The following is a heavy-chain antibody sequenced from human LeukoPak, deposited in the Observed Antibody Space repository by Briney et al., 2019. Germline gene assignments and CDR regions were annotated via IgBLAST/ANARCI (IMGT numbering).Heavy chain of an antibody. Sequence: GGSLRLSCAASGFTFSSYAMSWVRQAPGKGLEWVSAISGSGGSTYYADSVKGRFTISRDNSKNTLYLQMNSLRAEDTAVYYCARDRILGYCSGGSCYSIWFDPWGQGTLVTVSS. CDR3: ARDRILGYCSGGSCYSIWFDP. J-gene: IGHJ5*02. V-gene: IGHV3-23*01. D-gene: IGHD2-15*01. CDR1: GFTFSSYA. CDR2: ISGSGGST.